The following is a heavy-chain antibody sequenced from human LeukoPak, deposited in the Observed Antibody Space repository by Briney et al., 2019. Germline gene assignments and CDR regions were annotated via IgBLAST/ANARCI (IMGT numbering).Heavy chain of an antibody. CDR1: GDSVSSNSAA. J-gene: IGHJ4*02. D-gene: IGHD1-26*01. CDR2: TYHRSKWYN. V-gene: IGHV6-1*01. Sequence: SQTLSLTCAISGDSVSSNSAAWHWIRQPPSRGLEWLGSTYHRSKWYNDYALSVIGRISVNPDPPKNQFSLQLNSVTPEDTAVYYCARGVSYSFDYWGQGTLVTVSS. CDR3: ARGVSYSFDY.